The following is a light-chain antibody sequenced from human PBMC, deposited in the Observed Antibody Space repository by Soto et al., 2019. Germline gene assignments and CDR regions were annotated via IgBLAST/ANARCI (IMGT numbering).Light chain of an antibody. CDR3: SSYTSNSGV. J-gene: IGLJ1*01. CDR1: SSDVGGYNY. CDR2: DVS. V-gene: IGLV2-14*03. Sequence: QSALTQPASVSGSPGQSITISCTGTSSDVGGYNYVSWYQQHPGKAPKLMIYDVSNRPSGVSNRFSGSKSGNTASLTISGLQAEDEADYYCSSYTSNSGVFGTVTKLTVL.